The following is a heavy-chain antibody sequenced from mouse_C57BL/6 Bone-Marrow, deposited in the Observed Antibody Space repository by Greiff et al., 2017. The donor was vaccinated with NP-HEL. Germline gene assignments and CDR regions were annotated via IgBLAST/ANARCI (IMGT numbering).Heavy chain of an antibody. V-gene: IGHV1-64*01. CDR1: GYTFTSYW. J-gene: IGHJ3*01. CDR2: IHPNSGST. Sequence: QVQLQQSGAELVKPGASVKLSCKASGYTFTSYWMHWVKQRPGQGLEWIGMIHPNSGSTNYNEKFKSKATLTVDKSSSTAYMQLSSLPSEDSAVYYCARFYGSSFWFAYWGQGTLVTVAA. CDR3: ARFYGSSFWFAY. D-gene: IGHD1-1*01.